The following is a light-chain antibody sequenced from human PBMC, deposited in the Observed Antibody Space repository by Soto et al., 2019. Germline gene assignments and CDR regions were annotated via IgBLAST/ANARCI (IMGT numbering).Light chain of an antibody. CDR1: QSVSSSY. Sequence: EIVLTQSPGTLSLSPGERATLSCRASQSVSSSYLAWYQQKPGQAPRLLIYGASSRATGIPDRFSGSGSGIDFTLTISRVEPEDFAVYYCQQYGSSPYTFGQGTKLEIK. CDR2: GAS. CDR3: QQYGSSPYT. J-gene: IGKJ2*01. V-gene: IGKV3-20*01.